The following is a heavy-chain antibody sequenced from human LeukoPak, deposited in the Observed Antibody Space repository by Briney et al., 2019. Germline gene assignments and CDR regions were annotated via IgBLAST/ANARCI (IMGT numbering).Heavy chain of an antibody. Sequence: GGSLRLSCAASGFTFRSYAMNWVRQAPGKGLEWVSTISGSGSSTYYADSVKGRFTISRDNSRNTLYLQMNSLRAEDTAVYYCAGGIAAADMWGQGTLVTVSS. V-gene: IGHV3-23*01. CDR1: GFTFRSYA. CDR3: AGGIAAADM. CDR2: ISGSGSST. D-gene: IGHD6-13*01. J-gene: IGHJ4*02.